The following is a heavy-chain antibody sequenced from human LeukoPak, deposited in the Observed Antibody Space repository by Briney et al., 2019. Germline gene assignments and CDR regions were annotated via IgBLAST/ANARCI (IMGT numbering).Heavy chain of an antibody. D-gene: IGHD2-15*01. V-gene: IGHV5-51*01. CDR2: IYPGDSDT. CDR1: GYSFTSYW. CDR3: ARVGYCSGGSCWYFDY. Sequence: GASLKISCKGSGYSFTSYWIGWVRQLPGKGLEWMGIIYPGDSDTRYSPSFQGQVTISADKSISTAYLQWSSLKASDTAMYYCARVGYCSGGSCWYFDYWGQGTLVTVSS. J-gene: IGHJ4*02.